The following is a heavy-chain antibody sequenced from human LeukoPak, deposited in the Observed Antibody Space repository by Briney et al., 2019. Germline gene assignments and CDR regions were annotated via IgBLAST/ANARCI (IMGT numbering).Heavy chain of an antibody. CDR3: ARAPYYYGSGIYYNVGAFDY. D-gene: IGHD3-10*01. CDR2: IIPILGIA. J-gene: IGHJ4*02. V-gene: IGHV1-69*04. Sequence: SVKVSCKASGGTFSSYAISWVRQAPGQGLEWMGRIIPILGIANYAQKFQGRVTITADKSTSTAYMELSSLRSEDTAVYYCARAPYYYGSGIYYNVGAFDYWGQGTLVTVSS. CDR1: GGTFSSYA.